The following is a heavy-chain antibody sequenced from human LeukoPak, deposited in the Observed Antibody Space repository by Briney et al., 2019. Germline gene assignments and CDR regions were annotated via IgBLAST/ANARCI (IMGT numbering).Heavy chain of an antibody. D-gene: IGHD4-17*01. V-gene: IGHV3-21*06. CDR2: ISSSSNYI. Sequence: KSGGSLRLSCAASGFTFSTYSMNWVRQAPGKGLEWVSSISSSSNYIYYADSVKGRFSISRDDAKNLLFLQMNGLRVEDTAVYYCARDMTTATTCYLEHWGQGTLVTVSS. J-gene: IGHJ1*01. CDR3: ARDMTTATTCYLEH. CDR1: GFTFSTYS.